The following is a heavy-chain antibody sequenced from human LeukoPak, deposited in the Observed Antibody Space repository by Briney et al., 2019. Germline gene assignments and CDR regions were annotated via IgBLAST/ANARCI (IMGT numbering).Heavy chain of an antibody. D-gene: IGHD3-10*01. V-gene: IGHV3-66*01. CDR2: IYSGGSA. CDR3: ARGQGSGSYYSPIDY. J-gene: IGHJ4*02. Sequence: GGSLRLSCAASGFTVSSNYMSWVRQAPGKGLEWVSVIYSGGSAYYADSVKGRFTISRDHSKNTLYLQMNSLRAEDTAAYYCARGQGSGSYYSPIDYWGQGTLVTVSS. CDR1: GFTVSSNY.